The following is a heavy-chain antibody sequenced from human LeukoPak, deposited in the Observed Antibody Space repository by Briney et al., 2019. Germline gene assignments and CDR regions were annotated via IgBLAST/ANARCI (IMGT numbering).Heavy chain of an antibody. CDR3: ARVSYCSGGSCYFFGY. V-gene: IGHV1-3*01. D-gene: IGHD2-15*01. CDR2: INAGNGNT. J-gene: IGHJ4*02. CDR1: GYTFSSYA. Sequence: ASVKVSCKASGYTFSSYAMHWVRQAPGQRLEWMGWINAGNGNTKYSQKFQGRVTITRDTSASTAYTELSSLRSEDTAVYYCARVSYCSGGSCYFFGYWGQGTLVTVSS.